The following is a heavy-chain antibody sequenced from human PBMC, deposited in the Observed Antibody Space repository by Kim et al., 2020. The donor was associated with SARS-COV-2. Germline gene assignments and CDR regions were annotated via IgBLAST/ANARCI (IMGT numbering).Heavy chain of an antibody. D-gene: IGHD6-6*01. CDR3: AKDRGSSSTNWFDP. CDR1: GFTFDDYA. V-gene: IGHV3-9*01. J-gene: IGHJ5*02. Sequence: GGSLRLSCAASGFTFDDYAMHWVRQAPGKGLEWVSGISWNSGSIGYADSVKGRFTISRDNAKNSLYLQMNSLRAEDTALYYCAKDRGSSSTNWFDPWGQG. CDR2: ISWNSGSI.